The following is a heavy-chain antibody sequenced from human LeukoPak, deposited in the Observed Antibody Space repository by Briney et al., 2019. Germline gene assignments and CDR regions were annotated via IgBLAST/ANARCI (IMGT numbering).Heavy chain of an antibody. D-gene: IGHD2/OR15-2a*01. CDR1: GGSISSYY. CDR3: ARPLDTTFFNAFDI. Sequence: SETLSLTCTVSGGSISSYYWSWIRQPPGKGLEWIGSIYYSGITFYNPSLKSRLTISVDTSKNQFSLKLTSVAAADTAVYYCARPLDTTFFNAFDIWGQGTMVTVSS. J-gene: IGHJ3*02. CDR2: IYYSGIT. V-gene: IGHV4-59*05.